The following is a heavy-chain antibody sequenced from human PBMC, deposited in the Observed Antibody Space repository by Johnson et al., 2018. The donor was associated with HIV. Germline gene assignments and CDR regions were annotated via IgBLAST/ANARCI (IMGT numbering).Heavy chain of an antibody. Sequence: VQLVESGGGVVQPGRSLRLSCAASGFTFSSHAMHWVRQAPGKGLEWVAFISFDGTSKYYADSVKGRFTISRDNSKNTVYLQMNSLRAEDTAVYYCAKGEALGFGELGAFDIWGQGTMVTVSS. CDR3: AKGEALGFGELGAFDI. CDR2: ISFDGTSK. V-gene: IGHV3-30*04. D-gene: IGHD3-10*01. CDR1: GFTFSSHA. J-gene: IGHJ3*02.